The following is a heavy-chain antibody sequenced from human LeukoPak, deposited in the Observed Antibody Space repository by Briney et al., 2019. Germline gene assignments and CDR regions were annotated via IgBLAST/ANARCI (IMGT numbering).Heavy chain of an antibody. Sequence: SETLSLTCAVYGGSFSGYYWCWIRQPPGKGLEWIGEINHSGSTNYNPSLKSRVTISVDTSKNQFSLKLSSVTAADTAVYYCARGQGQQLNNWFDPWGQGTLVTVSS. J-gene: IGHJ5*02. D-gene: IGHD6-13*01. CDR3: ARGQGQQLNNWFDP. V-gene: IGHV4-34*01. CDR2: INHSGST. CDR1: GGSFSGYY.